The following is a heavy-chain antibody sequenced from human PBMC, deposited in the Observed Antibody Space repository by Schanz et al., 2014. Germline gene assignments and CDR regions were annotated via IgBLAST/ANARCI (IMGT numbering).Heavy chain of an antibody. CDR1: GFSFSSYS. CDR2: ISSVGISK. D-gene: IGHD2-2*01. J-gene: IGHJ4*02. Sequence: EVQLVESGGGLVQPGESLRLSCAVSGFSFSSYSMSWVRQAPGKGLEWVSYISSVGISKYYADPVKGRFTISRDSAKNSLYLQMNSLRAGDTAVYYCARGRRGDCRRTSCTYYFDYWGQGTLVTVSS. CDR3: ARGRRGDCRRTSCTYYFDY. V-gene: IGHV3-48*04.